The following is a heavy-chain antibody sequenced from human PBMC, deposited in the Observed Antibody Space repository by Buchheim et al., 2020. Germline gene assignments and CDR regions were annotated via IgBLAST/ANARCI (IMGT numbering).Heavy chain of an antibody. CDR2: FSGRGSST. CDR1: GFTFSTYA. CDR3: AKDLGDTSPSCVDY. V-gene: IGHV3-23*01. D-gene: IGHD2-2*01. J-gene: IGHJ4*02. Sequence: EVQLLESGGGLVQPGGSLRLSCAASGFTFSTYAMSWVRQAPGKGLEWVSAFSGRGSSTYYAASVKGRFTISRDNSKNTLYLQMNSLRAEDTAVYYCAKDLGDTSPSCVDYWGQGTL.